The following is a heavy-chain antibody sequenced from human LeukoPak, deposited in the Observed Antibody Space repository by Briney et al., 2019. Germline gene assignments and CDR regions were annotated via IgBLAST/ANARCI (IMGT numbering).Heavy chain of an antibody. J-gene: IGHJ6*03. V-gene: IGHV3-48*01. Sequence: GGSLRLSCAASGVTFSSYIMNWVRQAPGKGLEWGSFIIIIGSTMYFPDSVKGRFTISRDNAKKSVYLQMSSLRAEDTAVYYCARAYGEYYYMGVWGKGTTVTVSS. CDR3: ARAYGEYYYMGV. D-gene: IGHD3-10*01. CDR1: GVTFSSYI. CDR2: IIIIGSTM.